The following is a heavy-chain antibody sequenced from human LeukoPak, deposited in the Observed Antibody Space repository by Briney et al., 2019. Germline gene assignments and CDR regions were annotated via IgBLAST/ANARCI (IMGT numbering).Heavy chain of an antibody. CDR2: IYYSGST. J-gene: IGHJ3*02. D-gene: IGHD4-23*01. CDR3: AREKTTVVTPDDAFDI. CDR1: GGSISSYY. V-gene: IGHV4-59*01. Sequence: SETLSLTCTVSGGSISSYYWSWIRQPPGKGLEWIGYIYYSGSTNYNPSLKSRVTISVDTSKNQFSLKLSSVTAANTAVYYSAREKTTVVTPDDAFDIWGQGTMVTVSS.